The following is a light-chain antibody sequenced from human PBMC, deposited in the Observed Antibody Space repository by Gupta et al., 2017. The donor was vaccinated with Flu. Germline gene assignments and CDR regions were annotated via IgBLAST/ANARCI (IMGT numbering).Light chain of an antibody. CDR3: QQGDDLPRT. J-gene: IGKJ2*01. CDR1: QEINKY. Sequence: PSFSYASVGDRVTISCQARQEINKYLNWQHQNRGEAPKLLNYDATKAEKGLPSRISGSGCARDFTFTISIRPPEDVVKYYCQQGDDLPRTFGQGTKMEIK. CDR2: DAT. V-gene: IGKV1-33*01.